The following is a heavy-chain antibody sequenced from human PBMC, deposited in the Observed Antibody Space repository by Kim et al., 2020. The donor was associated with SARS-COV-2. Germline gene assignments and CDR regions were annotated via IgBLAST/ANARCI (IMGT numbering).Heavy chain of an antibody. V-gene: IGHV5-51*01. D-gene: IGHD3-22*01. Sequence: GESLKISCKGSGYSFTSYWIGWVRQMPGKGLEWMGIIYPGDSDTRYSSFFQGQVTISADNSISTAYLQWSSLKASDTAMYYCARQESNYYDSSGYTFGYYGMDVWGQGATVTVSS. CDR2: IYPGDSDT. CDR3: ARQESNYYDSSGYTFGYYGMDV. J-gene: IGHJ6*02. CDR1: GYSFTSYW.